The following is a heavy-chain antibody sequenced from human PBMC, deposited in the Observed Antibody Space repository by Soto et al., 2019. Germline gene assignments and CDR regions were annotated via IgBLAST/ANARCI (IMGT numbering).Heavy chain of an antibody. D-gene: IGHD3-10*01. CDR3: ASMVREHYYYYGMDV. Sequence: SETLSLTCAVYGGSFSGYYWSWIRQPPGKGLEWIGEINHSGSTNYNPSLKSRVTISVDTSKNQFSLKLSSVTAADTAVYYCASMVREHYYYYGMDVWGQGTTVTVS. V-gene: IGHV4-34*01. J-gene: IGHJ6*02. CDR1: GGSFSGYY. CDR2: INHSGST.